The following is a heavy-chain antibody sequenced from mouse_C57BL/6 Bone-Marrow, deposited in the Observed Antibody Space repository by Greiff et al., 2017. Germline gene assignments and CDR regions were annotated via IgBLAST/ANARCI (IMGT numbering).Heavy chain of an antibody. CDR2: ISSCGSYT. Sequence: EVKLMESGGDLVKPGGSLKLSCAASGFTFSSYGMSWVRQTPDKRLEWVATISSCGSYTYYPDSVKGRFTISRDNAKNTLYLQMSSLKSEDTAMYYCASPLSFAYWGQGTLVTVSA. CDR3: ASPLSFAY. V-gene: IGHV5-6*01. CDR1: GFTFSSYG. J-gene: IGHJ3*01.